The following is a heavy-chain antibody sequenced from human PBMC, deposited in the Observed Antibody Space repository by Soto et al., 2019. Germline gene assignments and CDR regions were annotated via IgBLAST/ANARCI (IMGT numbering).Heavy chain of an antibody. D-gene: IGHD2-2*01. CDR3: AGRDCSGTNCYYLDYYYMDV. CDR1: GGSFSSYY. CDR2: IYYSGST. V-gene: IGHV4-59*08. J-gene: IGHJ6*03. Sequence: QVQLQESGPGLVRPSETLSLTCTVSGGSFSSYYWTWIRQSPGKGLEWIGYIYYSGSTDYNPSLRGRPAISIDTPTNQFSLRLNSMTAADTAVYYCAGRDCSGTNCYYLDYYYMDVWGKGTTVTVSS.